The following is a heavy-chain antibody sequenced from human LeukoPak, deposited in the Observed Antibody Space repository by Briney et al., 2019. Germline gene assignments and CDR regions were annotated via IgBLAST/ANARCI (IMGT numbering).Heavy chain of an antibody. J-gene: IGHJ3*02. CDR2: ICGSGGST. CDR3: ARERITMISEAFDI. Sequence: GSLRLSCAASGFTFSSYAMSWVRQAPGKGLEWVSAICGSGGSTYYADSVKGRFTISRDNSKNTLFLQMNSLRPEDTAVNYCARERITMISEAFDIWGQGTMITVSS. CDR1: GFTFSSYA. D-gene: IGHD3-22*01. V-gene: IGHV3-23*01.